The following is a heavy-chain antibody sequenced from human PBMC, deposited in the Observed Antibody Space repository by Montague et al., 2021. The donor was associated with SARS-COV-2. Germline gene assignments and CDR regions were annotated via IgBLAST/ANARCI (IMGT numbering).Heavy chain of an antibody. Sequence: CAISGDRVSSKSVAWNWIRQSPSRGLEWLGRTYYRPKWDSDYAESVKRRLVITPDTSKNQVSLQLNSVIPEDTAVYFCASSGITLTGLDAFDIWGQGTMVTVSS. CDR2: TYYRPKWDS. CDR3: ASSGITLTGLDAFDI. J-gene: IGHJ3*02. CDR1: GDRVSSKSVA. D-gene: IGHD3-9*01. V-gene: IGHV6-1*01.